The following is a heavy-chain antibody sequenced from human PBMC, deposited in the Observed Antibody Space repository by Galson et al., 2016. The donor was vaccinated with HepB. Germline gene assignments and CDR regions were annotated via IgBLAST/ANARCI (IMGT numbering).Heavy chain of an antibody. CDR1: GFIVSNNY. J-gene: IGHJ4*02. CDR3: ALYHTGCCDSETFEY. CDR2: IYSGGST. Sequence: SLRLSCAASGFIVSNNYLSWVRQAPGKGLEWVAVIYSGGSTYYADSVKGRFTISRDNSKNTLSLQMNSLRAEDTAVYYCALYHTGCCDSETFEYWGQGTLVTVSS. D-gene: IGHD2-21*01. V-gene: IGHV3-66*01.